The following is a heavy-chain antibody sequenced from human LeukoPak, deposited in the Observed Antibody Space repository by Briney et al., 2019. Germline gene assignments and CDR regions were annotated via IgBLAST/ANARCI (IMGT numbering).Heavy chain of an antibody. V-gene: IGHV1-18*01. CDR3: ARVGRERYRDFWSGLGRQLEAGFSHYYYYYMDV. Sequence: ASVKVSCKASGYTFTSYGISWVRQAPGQGLEWMGWISAYNGNTNYAQKLQGRVTMTTDTSTSTAYMELRSLRSDDTAVYYCARVGRERYRDFWSGLGRQLEAGFSHYYYYYMDVWGKGTTVTVSS. D-gene: IGHD3-3*01. CDR2: ISAYNGNT. CDR1: GYTFTSYG. J-gene: IGHJ6*03.